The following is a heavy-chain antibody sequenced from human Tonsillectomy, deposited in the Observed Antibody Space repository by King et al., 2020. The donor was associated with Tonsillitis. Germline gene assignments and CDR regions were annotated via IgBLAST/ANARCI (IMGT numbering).Heavy chain of an antibody. Sequence: VQLVESGGGLVQPGGSLRLSCAASGFTFSSYALSWVRQAPGKGLEWVSCISGSGGSTYYADSVKGRFTISRDNSKNTLYLQMNSLRDEDTAVFYCAKSIGPIAVGPYGMDVWGQGTTVTVSS. V-gene: IGHV3-23*04. CDR1: GFTFSSYA. CDR2: ISGSGGST. CDR3: AKSIGPIAVGPYGMDV. J-gene: IGHJ6*01. D-gene: IGHD6-19*01.